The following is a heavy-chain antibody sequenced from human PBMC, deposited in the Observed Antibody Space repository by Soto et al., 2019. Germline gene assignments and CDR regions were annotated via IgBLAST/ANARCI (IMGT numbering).Heavy chain of an antibody. V-gene: IGHV3-30*18. Sequence: QVLLVESGGGVVQPGESLRLSCVVSGITFSRAGMVWVRRAPGKGLEWVAIISSDGFTTYYADSVRGRFTISRDDSKNTVSLHMNSMRTEDTAVYYCAKDKGWKYSDVWGQGTLVIVSS. D-gene: IGHD1-1*01. CDR1: GITFSRAG. CDR3: AKDKGWKYSDV. J-gene: IGHJ4*02. CDR2: ISSDGFTT.